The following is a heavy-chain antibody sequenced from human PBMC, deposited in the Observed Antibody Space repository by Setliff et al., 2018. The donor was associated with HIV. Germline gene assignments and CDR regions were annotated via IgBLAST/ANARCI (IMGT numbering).Heavy chain of an antibody. J-gene: IGHJ4*02. CDR3: ARPALGIGGGSRFDN. V-gene: IGHV4-39*01. D-gene: IGHD3-10*01. Sequence: PSLTCTVSGGSFRSSRYYWGWIRQPPGKGLEWIGNIHYGGFFWYSPSLKSRVTISVDTSKNQFSLKLSSVTAADTAVYYCARPALGIGGGSRFDNWGQGTRVTVSS. CDR2: IHYGGFF. CDR1: GGSFRSSRYY.